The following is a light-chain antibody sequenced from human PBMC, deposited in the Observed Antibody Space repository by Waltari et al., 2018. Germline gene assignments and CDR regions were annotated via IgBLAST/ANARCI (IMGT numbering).Light chain of an antibody. CDR1: SDINVGDFI. J-gene: IGLJ3*02. Sequence: QPVLTQPPSSSASPGESARLTCTLPSDINVGDFIIYWYQQKPGSPPRFLLYYNSDSEKAQGSGVPSRFSGSKDASANAGILLISGLQSEDEADYYFMFWPSNVWVFGGGTKLTIL. V-gene: IGLV5-37*01. CDR2: YNSDSEK. CDR3: MFWPSNVWV.